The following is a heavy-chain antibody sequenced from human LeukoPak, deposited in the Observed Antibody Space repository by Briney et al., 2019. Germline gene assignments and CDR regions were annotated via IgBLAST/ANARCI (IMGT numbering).Heavy chain of an antibody. V-gene: IGHV1-2*02. CDR1: GYTFTGYY. CDR3: ARDGYDFWSGYYTSSWFDP. J-gene: IGHJ5*02. CDR2: TNPNSGGT. Sequence: GASVKVSCKASGYTFTGYYMHWVRQAPGQGLEWMGWTNPNSGGTNYAQKFQGRVTMTRDTSISTAYMELSRLRSDDTAVYYCARDGYDFWSGYYTSSWFDPWGQGTLVTVSS. D-gene: IGHD3-3*01.